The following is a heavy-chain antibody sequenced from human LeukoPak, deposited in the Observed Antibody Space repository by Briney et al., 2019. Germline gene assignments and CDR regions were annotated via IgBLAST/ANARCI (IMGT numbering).Heavy chain of an antibody. Sequence: GGSLRLSCVASGFTFSSYWMSWVRQAPGKGLEWVANIKQDGSEKYYVDSVKGRFTISRDNAKNSLYLQMNSLRAEDTAVYYCARGATVTTHDAFDIWGQGTMVTVSS. D-gene: IGHD4-17*01. J-gene: IGHJ3*02. CDR2: IKQDGSEK. CDR1: GFTFSSYW. CDR3: ARGATVTTHDAFDI. V-gene: IGHV3-7*04.